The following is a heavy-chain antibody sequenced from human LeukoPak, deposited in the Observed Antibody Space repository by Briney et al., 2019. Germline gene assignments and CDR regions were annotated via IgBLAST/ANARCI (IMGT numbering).Heavy chain of an antibody. CDR1: GGTFSSYA. CDR3: ARVRDPRLYYFDY. CDR2: IIPIFGTA. D-gene: IGHD5-24*01. Sequence: AASVKVSCKASGGTFSSYAISWVRQAPGQGLEWMGGIIPIFGTANYAQKFQGRVTITADESTGTAYMELSSLRSEDTAVYYCARVRDPRLYYFDYWGQGTLVTVSS. J-gene: IGHJ4*02. V-gene: IGHV1-69*13.